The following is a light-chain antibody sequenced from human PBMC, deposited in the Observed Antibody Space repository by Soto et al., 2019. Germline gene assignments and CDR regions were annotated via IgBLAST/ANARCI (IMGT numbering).Light chain of an antibody. J-gene: IGKJ3*01. CDR2: DAY. Sequence: DIQMTQSPSTLSASVGDRVTITCRASQSISGWLAWFQQKPGKAPKLLIYDAYNLEIGVPSRFSGSGSGTDFSFTINSLQPEDVATYFCQQYNNLPSFGPGTKVDI. V-gene: IGKV1-5*01. CDR3: QQYNNLPS. CDR1: QSISGW.